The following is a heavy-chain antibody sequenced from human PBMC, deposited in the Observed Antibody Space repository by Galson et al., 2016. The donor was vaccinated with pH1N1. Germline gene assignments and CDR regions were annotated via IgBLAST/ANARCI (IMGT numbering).Heavy chain of an antibody. D-gene: IGHD2-15*01. CDR1: SGSISTSSYY. V-gene: IGHV4-39*01. J-gene: IGHJ4*02. CDR2: VSFSGST. Sequence: SETLSLTCTVSSGSISTSSYYWGWIRQPPGKGLEWIGSVSFSGSTYYNPSLTSRVTISVDTPKNQFSLRLASVTAADTAFYYCARSDPAGIVVVVAATFDYWGQGTLVTVSS. CDR3: ARSDPAGIVVVVAATFDY.